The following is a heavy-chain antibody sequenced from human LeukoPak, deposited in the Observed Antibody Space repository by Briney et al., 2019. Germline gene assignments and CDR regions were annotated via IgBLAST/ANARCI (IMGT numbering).Heavy chain of an antibody. Sequence: SVKVSCKASGGTFSSYAISWVRQTPGQGLEWMGGIIPIFGTANYAQKFQGRVTITADESTSTAYMELSSLRSEDTAVYYCASIVVVPAAIHKMGNWFDPWGQGTLVTVSS. D-gene: IGHD2-2*01. CDR3: ASIVVVPAAIHKMGNWFDP. V-gene: IGHV1-69*01. CDR2: IIPIFGTA. CDR1: GGTFSSYA. J-gene: IGHJ5*02.